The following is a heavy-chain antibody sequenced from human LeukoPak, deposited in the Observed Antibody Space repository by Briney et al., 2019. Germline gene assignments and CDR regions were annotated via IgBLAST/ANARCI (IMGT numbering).Heavy chain of an antibody. CDR3: AKWVAGDRYYFDY. D-gene: IGHD6-19*01. CDR2: ISYDGGNK. V-gene: IGHV3-30*18. J-gene: IGHJ4*02. Sequence: PGGSLRLSCAASGCTFSSYGMHWVRQAPGKGLEWVAVISYDGGNKYYADSVKGRFTISRDNSKNTLYLQMNSLRAEDTAVYYCAKWVAGDRYYFDYWGQGTLVTVSS. CDR1: GCTFSSYG.